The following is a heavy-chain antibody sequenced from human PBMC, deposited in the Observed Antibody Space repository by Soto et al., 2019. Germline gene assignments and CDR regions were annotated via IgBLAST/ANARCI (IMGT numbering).Heavy chain of an antibody. Sequence: QVQLVQSGAEVKKPGASVKVSCKASGYTFTSYDINWVRQATGQGLEWMGWMNPNSGNTGYAQKFQGRVTMTRNTSISTAYMELSRLRSEDTAVYYCATTYYYDSSGYYIFDYWGQGTLVTVSS. CDR2: MNPNSGNT. CDR1: GYTFTSYD. D-gene: IGHD3-22*01. V-gene: IGHV1-8*01. J-gene: IGHJ4*02. CDR3: ATTYYYDSSGYYIFDY.